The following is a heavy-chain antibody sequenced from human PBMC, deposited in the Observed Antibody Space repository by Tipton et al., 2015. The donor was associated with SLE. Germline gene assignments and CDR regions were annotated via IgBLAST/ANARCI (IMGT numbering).Heavy chain of an antibody. CDR3: ARVSGYSYAKGYYMDV. CDR2: IIPTFGTA. V-gene: IGHV1-69*05. D-gene: IGHD5-18*01. J-gene: IGHJ6*03. CDR1: GGTFSSYA. Sequence: QSGPEEKKPGSSVKVSCKASGGTFSSYAISWVRQAPGQGLEWMGGIIPTFGTANYAQKFQGRVTITTDESTSTAYMELSSLRSEDTAVYYCARVSGYSYAKGYYMDVWGKGTTVTVSS.